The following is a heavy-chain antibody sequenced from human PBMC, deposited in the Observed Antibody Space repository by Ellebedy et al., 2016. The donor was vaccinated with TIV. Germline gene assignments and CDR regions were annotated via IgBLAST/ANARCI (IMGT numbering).Heavy chain of an antibody. CDR2: INQDGRTT. Sequence: PGGSLRLSCAASGFTFSASWMTWVRQAPGQGLEWVANINQDGRTTNYVDSVKGRFTISRDNAQNSLLLQLNSLRVDDTAMYYCATDKVCFTFDIWGRGTMVTVSS. J-gene: IGHJ3*02. CDR1: GFTFSASW. V-gene: IGHV3-7*01. CDR3: ATDKVCFTFDI.